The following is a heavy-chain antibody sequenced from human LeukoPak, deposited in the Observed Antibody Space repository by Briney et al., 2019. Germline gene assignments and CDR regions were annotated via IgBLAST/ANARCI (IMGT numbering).Heavy chain of an antibody. D-gene: IGHD6-19*01. V-gene: IGHV3-7*01. CDR3: ARGVPSGVDYFDY. CDR2: IKQDGSEK. J-gene: IGHJ4*02. CDR1: GFTFSSYW. Sequence: GESLRLSCAASGFTFSSYWMSWVRQAPGKGLEWVANIKQDGSEKYYVDSVKGRFTISRDNAKNSLFLQMSSLRAEDTAVYFCARGVPSGVDYFDYWGQGTLVTVSS.